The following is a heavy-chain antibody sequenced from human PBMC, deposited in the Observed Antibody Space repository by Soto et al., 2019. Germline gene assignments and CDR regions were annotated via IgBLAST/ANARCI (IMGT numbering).Heavy chain of an antibody. CDR3: ARSYRRYCSGGSCYSYYYYYMDV. J-gene: IGHJ6*03. CDR1: GGSISSYY. CDR2: IYYSEST. D-gene: IGHD2-15*01. Sequence: QVQLQESGPGLVKPSETLSLTCTVSGGSISSYYWSWIRQPPGKGLEWIGYIYYSESTNNNPSLKRRVTISVDTTKNQFSLKLSSVTAADTAVYYCARSYRRYCSGGSCYSYYYYYMDVWGKGTTVTVSS. V-gene: IGHV4-59*01.